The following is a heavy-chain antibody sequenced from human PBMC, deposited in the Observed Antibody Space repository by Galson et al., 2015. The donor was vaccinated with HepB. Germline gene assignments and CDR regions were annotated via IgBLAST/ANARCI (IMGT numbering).Heavy chain of an antibody. CDR2: ISAYNGNT. J-gene: IGHJ6*02. Sequence: SVKVSCKASGYTFTSYGISWVRQAPGQGLEWMGWISAYNGNTNYAQKLQGRVTMTTDTSTSTAYMELRSLRSDDTAVYYCARDFTMVRRKSYYYYYGMDVWGQGTTVTVSS. V-gene: IGHV1-18*01. CDR1: GYTFTSYG. CDR3: ARDFTMVRRKSYYYYYGMDV. D-gene: IGHD3-10*01.